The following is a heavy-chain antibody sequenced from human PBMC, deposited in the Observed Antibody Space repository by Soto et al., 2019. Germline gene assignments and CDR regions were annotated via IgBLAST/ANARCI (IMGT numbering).Heavy chain of an antibody. CDR2: IYHSGST. CDR1: GGSISSINW. D-gene: IGHD2-2*01. Sequence: SETLSLTCAFSGGSISSINWWSWVRQPPGKGLEWIGEIYHSGSTNYNPSLKSRVTISVDKSKNQFSLKLSSVTAADTAVYDCAREHRLVEPAAIAQFLFDPWGRGTLVTVCS. V-gene: IGHV4-4*02. J-gene: IGHJ5*02. CDR3: AREHRLVEPAAIAQFLFDP.